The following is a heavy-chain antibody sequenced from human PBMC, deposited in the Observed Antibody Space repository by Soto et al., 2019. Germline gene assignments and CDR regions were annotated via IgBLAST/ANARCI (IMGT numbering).Heavy chain of an antibody. CDR1: GFTFSSYW. D-gene: IGHD6-13*01. V-gene: IGHV3-7*01. J-gene: IGHJ6*03. CDR3: ARVRASSSWPNPKRYSYYYYYMDV. Sequence: PGGSLRLSCAASGFTFSSYWMSWVRQAPGKGLEWVANIEQDGSEKYYVDSVKGRFTISRDHAKNSLYLQMNSLRAEDTAVYYCARVRASSSWPNPKRYSYYYYYMDVWGKGTTVTVSS. CDR2: IEQDGSEK.